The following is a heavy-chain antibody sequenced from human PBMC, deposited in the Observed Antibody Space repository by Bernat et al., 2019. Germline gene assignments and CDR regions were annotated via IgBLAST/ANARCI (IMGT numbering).Heavy chain of an antibody. Sequence: QVQLQQWGAGLLKPSETLSLTCAVYGGSFSGYYWSWIRQHPGKGLEWIGYIYYSGSTYYNPSLKSLVTISVDTSKNQFSLKLSSVTAADTAVYYCAGFLAAEDAFDIWGQGTMVTVSS. D-gene: IGHD6-13*01. J-gene: IGHJ3*02. CDR3: AGFLAAEDAFDI. CDR2: IYYSGST. CDR1: GGSFSGYY. V-gene: IGHV4-34*01.